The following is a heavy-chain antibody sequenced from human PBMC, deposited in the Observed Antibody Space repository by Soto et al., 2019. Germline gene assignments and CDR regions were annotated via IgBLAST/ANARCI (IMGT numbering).Heavy chain of an antibody. CDR2: IYSGGST. CDR3: ARSEDVPAAMRGGPDAFDI. CDR1: GFTVSSNY. V-gene: IGHV3-53*04. D-gene: IGHD2-2*01. J-gene: IGHJ3*02. Sequence: HPGGSLRLSCAASGFTVSSNYMSWVRQAPGKGLEWVSVIYSGGSTYYADSVKGRFTISRHNSKNTLYLQMNSLRAEDTAVYYCARSEDVPAAMRGGPDAFDIWGQGTMVTVSS.